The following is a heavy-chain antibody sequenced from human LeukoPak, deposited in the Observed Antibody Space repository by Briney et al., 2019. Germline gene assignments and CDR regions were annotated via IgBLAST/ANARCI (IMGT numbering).Heavy chain of an antibody. Sequence: GGSLRLSCAASGFTFSSHSMNWVRQAPGKGLEWVSYISSSSSTIYYAESVKGRFTISRDNAKNSLYLQMNSLRAEDTAVYYCAREWSSSSGKAFDYWGQGTLVTVSS. CDR3: AREWSSSSGKAFDY. D-gene: IGHD6-6*01. CDR1: GFTFSSHS. J-gene: IGHJ4*02. CDR2: ISSSSSTI. V-gene: IGHV3-48*04.